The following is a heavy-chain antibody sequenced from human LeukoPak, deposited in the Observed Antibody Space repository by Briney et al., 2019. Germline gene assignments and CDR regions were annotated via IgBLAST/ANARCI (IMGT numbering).Heavy chain of an antibody. CDR2: ISSNGGST. Sequence: GGSLRLSCAASGFTFSSYAMHWVRQAPGKGLEYVSGISSNGGSTYYAGSVKGRFTISRDNSKNTVNLQMGSLRIEDTAAYHCARTTFYGSGTVDWGQGILVTVSS. CDR1: GFTFSSYA. V-gene: IGHV3-64*02. J-gene: IGHJ1*01. CDR3: ARTTFYGSGTVD. D-gene: IGHD3-10*01.